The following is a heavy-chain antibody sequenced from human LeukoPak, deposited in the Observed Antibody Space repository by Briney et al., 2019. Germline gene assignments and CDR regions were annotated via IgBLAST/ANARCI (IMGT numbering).Heavy chain of an antibody. CDR3: ARPYISGWYGTFDI. D-gene: IGHD6-19*01. J-gene: IGHJ3*02. CDR1: GGSISSYY. Sequence: SETLSLTCTVSGGSISSYYWSWIRQPPGKGLEWIGYIYHSGSTNYNPSLKGRVTISVDTSKNQFSLKLGYVTAADTAVYYCARPYISGWYGTFDIWGQGTLVTVSS. V-gene: IGHV4-59*08. CDR2: IYHSGST.